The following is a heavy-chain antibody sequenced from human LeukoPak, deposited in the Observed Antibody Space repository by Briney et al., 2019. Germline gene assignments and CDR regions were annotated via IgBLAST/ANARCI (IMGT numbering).Heavy chain of an antibody. J-gene: IGHJ4*02. V-gene: IGHV3-66*01. CDR1: GFTVSSNY. Sequence: SGGSLRLSCAASGFTVSSNYMSWVRQAPGKGLEWVSVIYSGGSTYYADSVKGRFTISRDNSKNTLYLQMNSLRAEDTAVYYCARESADYYGSGSYNVDYWGQGTLVTVSS. CDR3: ARESADYYGSGSYNVDY. CDR2: IYSGGST. D-gene: IGHD3-10*01.